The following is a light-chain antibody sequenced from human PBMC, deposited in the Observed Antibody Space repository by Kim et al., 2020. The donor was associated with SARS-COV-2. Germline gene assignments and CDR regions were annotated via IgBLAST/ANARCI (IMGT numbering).Light chain of an antibody. CDR1: QSISTN. CDR3: QQYNRWPQT. CDR2: GVS. J-gene: IGKJ1*01. Sequence: EVVMMQSPGTLSVSPGERATLSCRASQSISTNLAWYQQKPGQAPRLLISGVSTSATGVPARFSGGGSGTEFTLTISSLQSEDSAVYHCQQYNRWPQTFGRGTKVDIK. V-gene: IGKV3-15*01.